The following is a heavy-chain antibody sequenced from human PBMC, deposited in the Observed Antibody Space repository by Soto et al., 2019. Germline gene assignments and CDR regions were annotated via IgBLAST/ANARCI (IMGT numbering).Heavy chain of an antibody. V-gene: IGHV3-23*01. CDR3: AQGGGYCGCDCFYYFDN. D-gene: IGHD2-21*02. CDR1: GFTFSTNP. CDR2: IGGSGATP. Sequence: EVELLESGGGLVQPGGSLRLSCIGSGFTFSTNPMGWVRQAPGKGLEWVSSIGGSGATPYYADSVKGRFTISRDNSRNTLYLQMNCLRADDTAIYYCAQGGGYCGCDCFYYFDNWGQGTRVTVSS. J-gene: IGHJ4*02.